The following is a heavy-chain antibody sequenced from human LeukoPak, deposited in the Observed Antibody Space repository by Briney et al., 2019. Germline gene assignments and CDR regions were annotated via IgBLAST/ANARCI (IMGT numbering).Heavy chain of an antibody. CDR2: IGGSGGST. V-gene: IGHV3-23*01. CDR3: AKDLPGGYGSGSYYNGLDY. J-gene: IGHJ4*02. Sequence: GGSLRLSCAASGFTFSSSAMSWVRQAPGKGLEWVSTIGGSGGSTYSADSVKGRFTISRDNSKDTLYLQMNSLRAEDTAIYYCAKDLPGGYGSGSYYNGLDYWGQGTLVTVSS. D-gene: IGHD3-10*01. CDR1: GFTFSSSA.